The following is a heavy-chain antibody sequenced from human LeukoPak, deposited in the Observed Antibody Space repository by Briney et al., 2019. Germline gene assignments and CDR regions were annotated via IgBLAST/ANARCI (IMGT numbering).Heavy chain of an antibody. CDR1: GHTFTGYY. V-gene: IGHV1-2*02. Sequence: ASVKVSCKASGHTFTGYYMHWVRQAPGQGLEWMGWINPNSGGTNYAQKFQGRVTMTRDTSISTAYMELSSLRSEDTAVYYCARDLGRSAYDRGYFDYWGQGTLVTVSS. J-gene: IGHJ4*02. D-gene: IGHD5-12*01. CDR2: INPNSGGT. CDR3: ARDLGRSAYDRGYFDY.